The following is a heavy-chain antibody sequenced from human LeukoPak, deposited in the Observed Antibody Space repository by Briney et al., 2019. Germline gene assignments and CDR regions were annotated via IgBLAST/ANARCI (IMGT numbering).Heavy chain of an antibody. J-gene: IGHJ6*02. V-gene: IGHV3-23*01. CDR1: GFTFSSYA. D-gene: IGHD2-2*02. CDR3: AKDPTVPAAITYSPSSGMDV. CDR2: ISGSGGST. Sequence: GGSLILSCAASGFTFSSYAMSWVRQAPGKGLEWVSAISGSGGSTYYADSVKGRFTISRDNSKNTLYLQLNSLRAEDTAVYYCAKDPTVPAAITYSPSSGMDVWGQGTTVTVSS.